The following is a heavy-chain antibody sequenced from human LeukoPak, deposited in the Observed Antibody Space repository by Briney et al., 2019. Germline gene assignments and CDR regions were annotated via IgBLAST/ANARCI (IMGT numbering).Heavy chain of an antibody. V-gene: IGHV4-30-2*01. Sequence: SETLSLTCTVSGGSISSGGYYWSWIRQPPGKGLEWIGYIYHSGSTYYNPSLKSRVTISVDRSKNQFSLKLSSVTAADTAVYYCASVVPAAITSGYYFDYWGQGTLVTVSS. J-gene: IGHJ4*02. CDR3: ASVVPAAITSGYYFDY. CDR2: IYHSGST. D-gene: IGHD2-2*01. CDR1: GGSISSGGYY.